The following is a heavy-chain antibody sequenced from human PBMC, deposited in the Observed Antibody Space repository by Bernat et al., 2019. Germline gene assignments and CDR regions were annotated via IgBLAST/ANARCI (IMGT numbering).Heavy chain of an antibody. CDR3: ARDALGCSGGSCLGY. J-gene: IGHJ4*02. D-gene: IGHD2-15*01. V-gene: IGHV3-48*03. CDR2: ISSSGSTI. CDR1: GFAFSSYE. Sequence: EVQLVESGGGLVQPGGSLRLSCAASGFAFSSYEMNWVRQAPGKGLEWVSYISSSGSTIYYADSVKGRFTISRDNAKNSLYLQMNSLRAEDTAVYYCARDALGCSGGSCLGYWGQGTLVTVSS.